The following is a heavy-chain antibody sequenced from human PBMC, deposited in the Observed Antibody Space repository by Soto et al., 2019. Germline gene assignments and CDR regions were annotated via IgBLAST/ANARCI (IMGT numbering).Heavy chain of an antibody. D-gene: IGHD1-7*01. CDR1: GFTFSVYA. V-gene: IGHV3-23*01. Sequence: PGGSLRLSCAASGFTFSVYAMSWVRQAPGKGLEWVSAISSNGVSTFYADSLRGRFTISRDNSKSALYLQMNNLRAEDTAIYYCAKYSELPYEAYLQQWGPGTLLTV. CDR3: AKYSELPYEAYLQQ. J-gene: IGHJ1*01. CDR2: ISSNGVST.